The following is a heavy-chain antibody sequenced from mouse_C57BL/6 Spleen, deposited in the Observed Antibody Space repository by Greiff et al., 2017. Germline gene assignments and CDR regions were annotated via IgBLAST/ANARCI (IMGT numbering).Heavy chain of an antibody. J-gene: IGHJ3*01. CDR2: ISDGGSYT. Sequence: EVQLQESGGGLVKPGGSLKLSCAASGFTFSSYAMSWVRQTPEKRLEWVATISDGGSYTYYPDNVKGRFTISRDNAKNNLYLQMSHLKSEDTAMYYCARGSSSFAYWGQGTLVTVSA. CDR1: GFTFSSYA. CDR3: ARGSSSFAY. D-gene: IGHD1-1*01. V-gene: IGHV5-4*01.